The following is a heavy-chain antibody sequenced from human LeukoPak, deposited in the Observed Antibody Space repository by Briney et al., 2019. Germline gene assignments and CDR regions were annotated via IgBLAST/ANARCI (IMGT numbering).Heavy chain of an antibody. D-gene: IGHD2-15*01. Sequence: GESLLISCKGSGYFFTSYWIGRVRQLPGKGLEWMGIIYPGDSDTRYRPSFQGQVTISADKSISTAYLQWSSLKASDTAMYYCASPRGAYCSGGSCPFDYWGQGTLVTVSS. J-gene: IGHJ4*02. CDR2: IYPGDSDT. V-gene: IGHV5-51*01. CDR1: GYFFTSYW. CDR3: ASPRGAYCSGGSCPFDY.